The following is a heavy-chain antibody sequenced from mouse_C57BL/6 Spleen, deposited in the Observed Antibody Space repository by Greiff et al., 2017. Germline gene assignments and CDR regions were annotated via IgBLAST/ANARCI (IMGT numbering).Heavy chain of an antibody. J-gene: IGHJ3*01. V-gene: IGHV1-80*01. Sequence: QVQLQPSGAELVKPGASVKISCKASGYAFSSYWMNWVKQRPGKGLEWIGQIYPGDGDTNYNGKFKGKATLTADKSSSTAYMQLSSLTSEDSAVYFCARVGYDYDLAWFAYWGQGTLVTVSA. D-gene: IGHD2-4*01. CDR2: IYPGDGDT. CDR1: GYAFSSYW. CDR3: ARVGYDYDLAWFAY.